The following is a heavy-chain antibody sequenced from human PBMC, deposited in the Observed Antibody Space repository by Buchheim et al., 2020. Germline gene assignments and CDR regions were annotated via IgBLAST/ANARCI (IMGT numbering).Heavy chain of an antibody. J-gene: IGHJ5*02. Sequence: EVQLVESGGGLVQPGGSLRLSCAASGFTFSSYWMSWVRQAPGKGLEWVANIKQDGSEKYYVDSVKGRFTISRDNAKNSLSLQMNSLRAEDTAVYYCARDSTVAAAGTGWFDPWGQGTL. CDR2: IKQDGSEK. CDR3: ARDSTVAAAGTGWFDP. CDR1: GFTFSSYW. D-gene: IGHD6-13*01. V-gene: IGHV3-7*01.